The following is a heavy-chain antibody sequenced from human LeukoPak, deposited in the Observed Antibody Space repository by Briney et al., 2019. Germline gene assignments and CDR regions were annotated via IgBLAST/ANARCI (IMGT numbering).Heavy chain of an antibody. D-gene: IGHD2-8*01. CDR1: GGSFSGYY. J-gene: IGHJ4*02. CDR2: IKDGGST. V-gene: IGHV4-34*01. Sequence: PSETLSLTCAVYGGSFSGYYWSWIRQPPGKGLEWIGEIKDGGSTNYNPSLKSRVTISVDTSKNQFSLKLSSVTAADTAVYYCARGAPSNCTNGVCFFDYWGQGTLVTVSS. CDR3: ARGAPSNCTNGVCFFDY.